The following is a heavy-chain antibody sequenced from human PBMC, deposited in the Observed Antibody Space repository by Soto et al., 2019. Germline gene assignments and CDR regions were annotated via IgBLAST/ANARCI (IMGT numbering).Heavy chain of an antibody. CDR3: TRVETYYYDSSGYYYWYFDL. J-gene: IGHJ2*01. V-gene: IGHV3-49*04. CDR2: IRSKAYGGTT. D-gene: IGHD3-22*01. Sequence: GGSLKLSCTASGFTFGNYAMSWVRQAPGKGLEWVGFIRSKAYGGTTEYAASVKGRFTISRDDSKSIAYLQMNSLKTEDTAVYYCTRVETYYYDSSGYYYWYFDLWGRGTLVTVSS. CDR1: GFTFGNYA.